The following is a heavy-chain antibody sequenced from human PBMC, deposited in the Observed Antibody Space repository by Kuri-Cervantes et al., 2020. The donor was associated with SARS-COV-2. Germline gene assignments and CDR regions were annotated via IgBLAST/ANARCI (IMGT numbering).Heavy chain of an antibody. V-gene: IGHV4-34*01. J-gene: IGHJ6*02. CDR1: GGSFSGYY. Sequence: GSLRLSCAVYGGSFSGYYWSWIRQPPGKGLEWIGEINHSGSTNYNPSPKSRVTISVDTSKNQFSLKLSSVTAADTAVYYCARGRDKRYSSGSYYYYGMDVWGQGTTVTVSS. CDR2: INHSGST. D-gene: IGHD6-19*01. CDR3: ARGRDKRYSSGSYYYYGMDV.